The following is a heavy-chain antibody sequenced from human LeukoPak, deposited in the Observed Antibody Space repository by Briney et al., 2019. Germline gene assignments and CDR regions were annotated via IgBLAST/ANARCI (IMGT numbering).Heavy chain of an antibody. Sequence: SETLSLTCAVSGGSISSSNWWSWVRQPPGKGLEWIGEIYHSGSINYNPSLKSRVTISVDKSKNQFSLKLSSVTAADTAVYYCAGGYSYGSTYYYMDVWGKGTTVTISS. D-gene: IGHD5-18*01. CDR1: GGSISSSNW. J-gene: IGHJ6*03. V-gene: IGHV4-4*02. CDR2: IYHSGSI. CDR3: AGGYSYGSTYYYMDV.